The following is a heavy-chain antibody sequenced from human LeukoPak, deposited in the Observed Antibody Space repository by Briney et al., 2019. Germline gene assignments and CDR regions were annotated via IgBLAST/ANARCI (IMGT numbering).Heavy chain of an antibody. CDR1: GPTFSNAW. CDR3: TTPLLTDYGGNDAFDI. V-gene: IGHV3-15*01. CDR2: IKSKTDGGTT. J-gene: IGHJ3*02. Sequence: KPGGSLRLSCAASGPTFSNAWMSWVRQAPGKGLEWVGRIKSKTDGGTTDYAAPVKGRFTISRDDSKNTLYLQMNSLKTEDTAVYYCTTPLLTDYGGNDAFDIWGQGTMVTVSS. D-gene: IGHD4-23*01.